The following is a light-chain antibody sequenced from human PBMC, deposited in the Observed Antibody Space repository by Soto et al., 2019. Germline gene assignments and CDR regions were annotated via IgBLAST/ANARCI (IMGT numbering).Light chain of an antibody. CDR2: DVN. CDR1: SSDVGGYNR. CDR3: CSYAGRYTYV. V-gene: IGLV2-11*01. Sequence: QSALTQPHSVSGSPGQSVTISCTGTSSDVGGYNRVSWYQQHPGKAPKLMVYDVNKRPSGVPDRFAGSKSGNTASLTISGLQDEDEADYYCCSYAGRYTYVFGTGTKLTVL. J-gene: IGLJ1*01.